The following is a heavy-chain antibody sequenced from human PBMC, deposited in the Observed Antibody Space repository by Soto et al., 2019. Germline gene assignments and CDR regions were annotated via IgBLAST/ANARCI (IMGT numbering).Heavy chain of an antibody. CDR3: ARTLVVPAAIPPGGFDP. D-gene: IGHD2-2*01. J-gene: IGHJ5*02. Sequence: SETLSLTCTVSGGSISSYYWSWIRQPPGKGLEWIGYIYYSGSTNYNPSLKSRVTISVDTSKNQFSLKLSSVTAADTAVYYCARTLVVPAAIPPGGFDPWGQGTLVTVSS. V-gene: IGHV4-59*08. CDR2: IYYSGST. CDR1: GGSISSYY.